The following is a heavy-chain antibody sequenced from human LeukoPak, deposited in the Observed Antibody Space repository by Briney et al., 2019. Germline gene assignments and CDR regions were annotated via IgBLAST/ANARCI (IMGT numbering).Heavy chain of an antibody. CDR2: ISTSSSYI. Sequence: NPGGSLRLSCTASGFTFSSYSTNWVRQAPGKGLEWVSSISTSSSYIYYADSVKGRFTISRDNAKNSLYLQMNSLRAEDTAVYYCARDLSGCSTSSYEFDYWGQGTLVTVSS. CDR1: GFTFSSYS. D-gene: IGHD2-2*01. CDR3: ARDLSGCSTSSYEFDY. V-gene: IGHV3-21*01. J-gene: IGHJ4*02.